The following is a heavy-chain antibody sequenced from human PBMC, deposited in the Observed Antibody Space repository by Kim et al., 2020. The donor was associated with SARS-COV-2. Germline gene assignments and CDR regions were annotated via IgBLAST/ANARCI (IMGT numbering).Heavy chain of an antibody. D-gene: IGHD3-22*01. Sequence: GGSLRLSCAASGFTFSSYAMSWVRQAPGKGLEWVSAISGSGGSTYYADSVKGRFTISRDNSKNTLYLQMNSLRAEDTAVYYCAKGEYYYDSSGYNYWGQGTLVTVSS. CDR1: GFTFSSYA. CDR3: AKGEYYYDSSGYNY. V-gene: IGHV3-23*01. J-gene: IGHJ4*02. CDR2: ISGSGGST.